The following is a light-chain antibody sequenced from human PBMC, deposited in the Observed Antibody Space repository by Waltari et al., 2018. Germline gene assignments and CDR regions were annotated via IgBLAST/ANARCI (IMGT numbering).Light chain of an antibody. J-gene: IGKJ1*01. Sequence: DIVMTQSPLSLSVPPRESASISCWSTQSLLHRHGNNYLDWYLQKPGQSPQLLSYLASNRACGVPDRFSGSGSGIDVTLKISRVEAKDVGVYYCMQSLQTLWTFGPGTKVEIK. CDR1: QSLLHRHGNNY. CDR2: LAS. V-gene: IGKV2-28*01. CDR3: MQSLQTLWT.